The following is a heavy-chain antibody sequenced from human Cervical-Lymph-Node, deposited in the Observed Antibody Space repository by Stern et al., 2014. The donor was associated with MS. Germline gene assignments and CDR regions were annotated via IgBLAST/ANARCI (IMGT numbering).Heavy chain of an antibody. J-gene: IGHJ3*01. CDR1: GFTFSNFG. CDR2: ISYDGGNE. V-gene: IGHV3-30*18. Sequence: QDQLVQSGGGVVQPGRSLRLSCAASGFTFSNFGMHWVRQAPGKGLEWVTLISYDGGNEYYADFVKGRFTISRDDSKNKLYLQLNSLRPEDTAVYYCAKGRTVAGKGVGAFDVWGQGTLVTVSS. D-gene: IGHD6-19*01. CDR3: AKGRTVAGKGVGAFDV.